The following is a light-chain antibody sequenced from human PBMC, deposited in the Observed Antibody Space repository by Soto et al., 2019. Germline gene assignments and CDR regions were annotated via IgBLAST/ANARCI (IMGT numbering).Light chain of an antibody. V-gene: IGLV2-8*01. CDR1: SSDIGGYDF. CDR3: CSHSGSQNYYL. CDR2: EVT. J-gene: IGLJ1*01. Sequence: QSALTQPPSASGSPGQSVTISCTGSSSDIGGYDFVSWYQQHPGKVPKLLIYEVTKRPSGVPDRFSGSKSGNTASLTVSGLQADDEADYYCCSHSGSQNYYLFGPGTTVTVL.